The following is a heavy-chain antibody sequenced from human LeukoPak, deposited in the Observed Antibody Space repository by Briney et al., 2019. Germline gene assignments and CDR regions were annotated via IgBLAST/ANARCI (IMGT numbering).Heavy chain of an antibody. J-gene: IGHJ4*02. CDR2: ISYDGSNK. Sequence: GGSLRLSCAASGFTFSSYAMHWVRQAPGKGLEWVAVISYDGSNKYYADSVKGRFTISRDNSKNTLYLQMNSLRAEDTAVFYCARDDRYRGSSNPWVYWGQGTLVTVSS. CDR1: GFTFSSYA. D-gene: IGHD1-26*01. CDR3: ARDDRYRGSSNPWVY. V-gene: IGHV3-30-3*01.